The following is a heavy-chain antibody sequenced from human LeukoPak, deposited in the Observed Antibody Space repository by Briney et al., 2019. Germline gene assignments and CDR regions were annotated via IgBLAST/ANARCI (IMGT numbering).Heavy chain of an antibody. CDR2: INHSGST. D-gene: IGHD3-16*01. CDR1: GGSFSGYY. J-gene: IGHJ5*02. V-gene: IGHV4-34*01. CDR3: ARGRRLRLGNNWFDP. Sequence: KTSETLSLTCAVYGGSFSGYYWSWIRQPPGKGLEWIGEINHSGSTNYNPSLKSRVNISVDTSKNQFSLKLSSVTAADTAVYYCARGRRLRLGNNWFDPWGQGTLVTVSS.